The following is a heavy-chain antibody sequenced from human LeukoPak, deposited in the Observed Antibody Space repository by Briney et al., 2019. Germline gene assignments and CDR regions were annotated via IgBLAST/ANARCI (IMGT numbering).Heavy chain of an antibody. D-gene: IGHD3-10*01. CDR1: GYTFTSYG. J-gene: IGHJ4*02. V-gene: IGHV1-69*04. Sequence: SVKVSCKASGYTFTSYGISWVRQAPGQGLEWMGRIIPILGIANYAQKFQGRVTITADKSTSTAYMELSSLRSEDTAVYYCARDSGSYPLWGQGTLVTVSS. CDR3: ARDSGSYPL. CDR2: IIPILGIA.